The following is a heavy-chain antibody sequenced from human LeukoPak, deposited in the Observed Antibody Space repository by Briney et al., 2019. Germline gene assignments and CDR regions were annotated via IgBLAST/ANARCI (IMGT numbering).Heavy chain of an antibody. Sequence: SPGSLTLSCAASGFTVSSNYMSWVRQAPGEGLEWVSVIYSGGRPYYADSVKGRFTISRDNSQNTLYLQMNSLRAEDTAVYYWARLGSPPGSDYDHFDYWGQGTLVTVSS. V-gene: IGHV3-66*04. CDR1: GFTVSSNY. D-gene: IGHD2-21*01. J-gene: IGHJ4*02. CDR3: ARLGSPPGSDYDHFDY. CDR2: IYSGGRP.